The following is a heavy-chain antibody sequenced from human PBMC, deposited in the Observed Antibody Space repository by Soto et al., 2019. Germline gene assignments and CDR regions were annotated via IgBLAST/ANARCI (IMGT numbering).Heavy chain of an antibody. D-gene: IGHD2-2*01. CDR3: ARVARDQNWFDP. Sequence: ASVKVYCKASGYTFTSYGISWVRQAPGQGLEWMGWISAYNGNTNYAQKFQGRVTITADESTSTAYMELSSLRSEDTAVYYCARVARDQNWFDPWGQGTLVTVSS. J-gene: IGHJ5*02. CDR2: ISAYNGNT. V-gene: IGHV1-18*04. CDR1: GYTFTSYG.